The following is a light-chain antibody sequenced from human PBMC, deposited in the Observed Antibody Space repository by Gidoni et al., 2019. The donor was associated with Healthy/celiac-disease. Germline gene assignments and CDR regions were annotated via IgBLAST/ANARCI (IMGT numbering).Light chain of an antibody. J-gene: IGLJ3*02. Sequence: QSVLTQPPSASGTPGQRVTISCSGSSPNIGSNYVYWYQQLPGTAPKLLIYSNNQRPSGVPDRFSGSKSGTSASLAISGPRSEDEADYYCAAWDDSLSGLVFGGGTKLTVL. CDR1: SPNIGSNY. CDR3: AAWDDSLSGLV. CDR2: SNN. V-gene: IGLV1-47*02.